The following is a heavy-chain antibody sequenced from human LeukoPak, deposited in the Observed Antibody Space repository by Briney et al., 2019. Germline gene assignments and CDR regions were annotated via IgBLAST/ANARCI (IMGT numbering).Heavy chain of an antibody. D-gene: IGHD6-13*01. CDR1: GGSISSYY. CDR2: IYYSGST. J-gene: IGHJ4*02. V-gene: IGHV4-59*08. Sequence: RPSETLSLTCTVSGGSISSYYWSWIRQPPGKGLEWIEYIYYSGSTNYNPSLKSRVTISVDTSKNQFSLKLSSVTAADTAVYYCATYSGYSSSWLLDYWGQGTLVTVSS. CDR3: ATYSGYSSSWLLDY.